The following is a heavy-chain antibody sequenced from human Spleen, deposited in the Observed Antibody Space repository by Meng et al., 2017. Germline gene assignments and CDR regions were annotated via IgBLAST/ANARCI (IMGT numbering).Heavy chain of an antibody. CDR2: ISGSGGST. V-gene: IGHV3-23*01. CDR1: GFTFSTYA. CDR3: ATATGYTSGWYSGAHDAFDI. D-gene: IGHD6-19*01. J-gene: IGHJ3*02. Sequence: GESLKISCAASGFTFSTYAMSWVRQAPGKGLEWVSSISGSGGSTYYANSVKGRFTISRDNSKNTQYLQMNSLRAEDTAVYHCATATGYTSGWYSGAHDAFDIWGQGTMVTVSS.